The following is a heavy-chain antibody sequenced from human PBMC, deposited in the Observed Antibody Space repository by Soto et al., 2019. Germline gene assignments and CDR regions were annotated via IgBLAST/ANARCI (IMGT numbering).Heavy chain of an antibody. V-gene: IGHV3-48*04. Sequence: EVQLVESGGGFVQRGGSLRLSCAASGFTFSDFSMNWVRQAPGKGLEWVSYISGSGGETYYADSVKGRFTVSRDNAKNSLFLQMNNLRVEDTAVYYCATAPWNNAYCGQGTLVTVSS. CDR1: GFTFSDFS. CDR3: ATAPWNNAY. J-gene: IGHJ4*02. D-gene: IGHD1-1*01. CDR2: ISGSGGET.